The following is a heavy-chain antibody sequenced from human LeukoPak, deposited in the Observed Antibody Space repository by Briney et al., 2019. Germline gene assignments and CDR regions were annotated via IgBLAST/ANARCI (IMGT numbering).Heavy chain of an antibody. V-gene: IGHV3-66*01. CDR3: AKEEARWEWFDP. CDR2: IYSGGGT. J-gene: IGHJ5*02. D-gene: IGHD1-26*01. Sequence: PGGSLRLSCAASGFTISSNYMSWVRQAPGKGLEWVSLIYSGGGTYYADSVKGRFTISRDNSKNTLDLQMNSLRVEDTAVYYCAKEEARWEWFDPWGQGTLVTVSS. CDR1: GFTISSNY.